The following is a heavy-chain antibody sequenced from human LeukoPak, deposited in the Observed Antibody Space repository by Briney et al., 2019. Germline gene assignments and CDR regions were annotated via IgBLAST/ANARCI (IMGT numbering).Heavy chain of an antibody. CDR3: AKRPYTSRGAFDY. D-gene: IGHD4-11*01. Sequence: GGSLRLSCVASGFTFSSYAMKWVRQAPGKGLEWVAAISGSGDGTFYADSMKGRFTISRDNSKNTLYLQMNSLRAEDTAVYYCAKRPYTSRGAFDYWGQGTLVTVSS. CDR2: ISGSGDGT. CDR1: GFTFSSYA. V-gene: IGHV3-23*01. J-gene: IGHJ4*02.